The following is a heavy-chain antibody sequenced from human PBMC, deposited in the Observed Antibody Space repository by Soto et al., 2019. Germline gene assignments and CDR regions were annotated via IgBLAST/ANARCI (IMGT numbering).Heavy chain of an antibody. CDR3: ARGSKYYDFWSGYSRSPKGAPYYYYYMDV. D-gene: IGHD3-3*01. Sequence: QLQLQESGPGLVKPSETLSLTCTVSGGSISSSSYYWGWIRQPPGKGLEWIGSIYYSGSTYYNPSLKSRVTISVDTSKNQFSLKLSSVTAADTAVYYCARGSKYYDFWSGYSRSPKGAPYYYYYMDVWGKGTTVTVSS. CDR2: IYYSGST. CDR1: GGSISSSSYY. J-gene: IGHJ6*03. V-gene: IGHV4-39*01.